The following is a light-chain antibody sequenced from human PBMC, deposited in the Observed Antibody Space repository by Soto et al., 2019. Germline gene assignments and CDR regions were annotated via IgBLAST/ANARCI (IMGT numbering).Light chain of an antibody. CDR3: SSYSSTGTLYV. CDR2: GVI. CDR1: SSDIGLHNY. V-gene: IGLV2-14*01. J-gene: IGLJ1*01. Sequence: QSALTQPASVSGSPGQSITISCTGTSSDIGLHNYVSWYQQHPGKAPQLLIYGVIHRPSGVSNRFSGSKSGYAASLTISGLQAEDEADYYCSSYSSTGTLYVFGTGTKVTVL.